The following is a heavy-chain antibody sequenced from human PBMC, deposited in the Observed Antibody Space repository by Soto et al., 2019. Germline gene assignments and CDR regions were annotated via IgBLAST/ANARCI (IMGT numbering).Heavy chain of an antibody. D-gene: IGHD2-21*02. V-gene: IGHV3-7*01. CDR2: IKQDGSEK. Sequence: GSLRLSCAASGFTFSSYWMSWVRQAPGKGLEWVANIKQDGSEKYYVDSVKGRFTISRDNAKNSLYLQMNSLRAEDTAVYYCARDSLKEYCGGHCYSVDAFDIWGQGTMVTV. CDR1: GFTFSSYW. J-gene: IGHJ3*02. CDR3: ARDSLKEYCGGHCYSVDAFDI.